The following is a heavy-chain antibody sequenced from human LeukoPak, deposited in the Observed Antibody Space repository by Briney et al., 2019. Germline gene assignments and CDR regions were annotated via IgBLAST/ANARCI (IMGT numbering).Heavy chain of an antibody. V-gene: IGHV1-69*13. CDR3: ARLITGNFYGVAQLDY. Sequence: ASVKVSCKASGGTFISYAISWVRQAPGQGLEWMGGIIPIFGTANYAQKFQGRVTITADESTSTAYMELSSLRSEDTAVYYCARLITGNFYGVAQLDYWGQGTLVTVSS. CDR2: IIPIFGTA. D-gene: IGHD1-20*01. CDR1: GGTFISYA. J-gene: IGHJ4*02.